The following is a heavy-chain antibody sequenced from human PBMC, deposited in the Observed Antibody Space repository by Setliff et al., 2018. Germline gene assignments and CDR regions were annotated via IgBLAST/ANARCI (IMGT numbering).Heavy chain of an antibody. CDR1: GFTFSSFG. V-gene: IGHV3-30*02. D-gene: IGHD3-9*01. CDR3: ATWDGKYSRY. CDR2: VWYDGSRT. J-gene: IGHJ4*02. Sequence: PGGSLRLSCVASGFTFSSFGMHWVRQAPGKGLEWVAAVWYDGSRTYYGDSVKGRFIISRDNSKNSLYLQMGSLRAEDMAIYYCATWDGKYSRYWGQGTLVTVSS.